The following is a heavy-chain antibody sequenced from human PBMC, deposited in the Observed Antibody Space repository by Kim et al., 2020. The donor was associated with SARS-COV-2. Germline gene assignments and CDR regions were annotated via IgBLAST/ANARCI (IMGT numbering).Heavy chain of an antibody. D-gene: IGHD6-19*01. CDR3: ARQGIAVAGTGVRSSFDY. Sequence: SETLSLTCTVSGGSISSSSYYWGWIRQPPGKGLEWIGSIYYSGSTYYNPSLKSRVTISVDTSKNQFSLKLSSVTAADTAVYYCARQGIAVAGTGVRSSFDYWGQGTLVTVSS. V-gene: IGHV4-39*01. CDR1: GGSISSSSYY. CDR2: IYYSGST. J-gene: IGHJ4*02.